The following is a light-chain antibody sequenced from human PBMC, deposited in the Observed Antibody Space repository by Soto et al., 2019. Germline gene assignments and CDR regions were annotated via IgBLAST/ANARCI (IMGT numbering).Light chain of an antibody. CDR2: EVS. CDR3: SSYTRTDTVV. V-gene: IGLV2-8*01. CDR1: SNDVGGYTY. Sequence: QSALTQPPSASGSPGQSVTISCTGTSNDVGGYTYVSWYQQHPGKAPKLMIYEVSERPSGVSDRFSGSKSGNTASLTISGLQAEDEADYYCSSYTRTDTVVFGGGTKLTVL. J-gene: IGLJ2*01.